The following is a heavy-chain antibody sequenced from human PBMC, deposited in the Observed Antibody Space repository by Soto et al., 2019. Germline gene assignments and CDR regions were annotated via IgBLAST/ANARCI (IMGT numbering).Heavy chain of an antibody. J-gene: IGHJ5*02. CDR2: ISAYNGNT. CDR1: GYTFTSYG. D-gene: IGHD1-26*01. CDR3: ARVRIVGATNNWFDP. V-gene: IGHV1-18*04. Sequence: ASVKVSCKASGYTFTSYGISWVRQAPGQGLEWMGWISAYNGNTNYAQKLQGRVTMTTDTSTSTAYMELRSLRSDDTAVYYCARVRIVGATNNWFDPWGHGTLVTVSS.